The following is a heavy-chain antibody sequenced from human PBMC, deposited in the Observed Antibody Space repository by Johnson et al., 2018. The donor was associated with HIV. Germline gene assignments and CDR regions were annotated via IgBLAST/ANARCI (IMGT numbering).Heavy chain of an antibody. Sequence: QVQLVESGGGGVQPGRSLRLSCAASGFIFSSYAMHWVRQAPGKGLEWVAVILYDGNNKYYADSVKGRLTISRDNAKNTLFLQMNSLRPEDTAVYYCARGYCTYGVCYTKVDGFDIWGQGTMVTVSS. D-gene: IGHD2-8*01. CDR2: ILYDGNNK. V-gene: IGHV3-30-3*01. J-gene: IGHJ3*02. CDR3: ARGYCTYGVCYTKVDGFDI. CDR1: GFIFSSYA.